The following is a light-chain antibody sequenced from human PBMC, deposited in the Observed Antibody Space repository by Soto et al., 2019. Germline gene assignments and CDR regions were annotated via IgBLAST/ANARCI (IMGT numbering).Light chain of an antibody. V-gene: IGKV1-5*01. J-gene: IGKJ5*01. CDR1: QSISSW. CDR3: QQYNSYPIT. CDR2: DAS. Sequence: DIQMTQSHSTLSASVGDRVTITCRASQSISSWLAWYQQKPGKAPKLLIYDASNLESGVPSRFSGSGSGTEFTLTISSLQPDDFATYYCQQYNSYPITFGQGTRLEIK.